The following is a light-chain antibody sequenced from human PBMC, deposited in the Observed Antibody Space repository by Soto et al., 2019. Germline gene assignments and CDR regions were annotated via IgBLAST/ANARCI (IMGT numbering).Light chain of an antibody. CDR2: GTA. V-gene: IGKV3D-7*01. CDR3: HQDFNLPWT. CDR1: QTVSRMY. Sequence: EIVLTQSPVTLSLSPGARATLSCRASQTVSRMYLSWFQQTPGQAPRLLIYGTATRATGIPVRFSGSGSGTDFTLTISSLQPEYFAVYFCHQDFNLPWTFGQGTKVEIK. J-gene: IGKJ1*01.